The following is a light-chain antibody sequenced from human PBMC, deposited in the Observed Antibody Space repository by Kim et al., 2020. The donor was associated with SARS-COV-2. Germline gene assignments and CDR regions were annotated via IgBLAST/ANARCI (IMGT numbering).Light chain of an antibody. CDR2: GNS. CDR1: SSNIGAGYD. CDR3: QSYDSSLSGWV. Sequence: RVTISCTGSSSNIGAGYDVLWYQQLPGTAPKRLIYGNSNRPSGVPDRFSGSKSGTSASLAITGLQAEDEADYDCQSYDSSLSGWVFGGGTQLTVL. V-gene: IGLV1-40*01. J-gene: IGLJ3*02.